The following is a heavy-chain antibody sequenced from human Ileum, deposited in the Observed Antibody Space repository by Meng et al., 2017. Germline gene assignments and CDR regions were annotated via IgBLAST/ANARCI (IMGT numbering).Heavy chain of an antibody. Sequence: LDVERGVAWAEESPRPSCATFVSTFSNGWRSWVRQAPGKGLEWVSGIGGSDDNTKYADSVKVPFTMSRDRANNTLYLQMDSDRVDYTALYYRVTDNSAYHRFYYWGQGTLVTVSS. CDR1: VSTFSNGW. CDR3: VTDNSAYHRFYY. D-gene: IGHD3-10*01. V-gene: IGHV3-23*01. CDR2: IGGSDDNT. J-gene: IGHJ4*02.